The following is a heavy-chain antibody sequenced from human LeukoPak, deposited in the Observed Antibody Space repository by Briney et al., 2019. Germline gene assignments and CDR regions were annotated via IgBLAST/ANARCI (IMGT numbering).Heavy chain of an antibody. Sequence: GGSLRLSCAASGFTFSSYGMHWVRQAPGKGLEWVAFIRYDGSNKYYADSVKGRFTISRDNSKNTLYLQMNSLRAEDTAVYYCAKPTTLTGYYTSGGYWGQGTLVTVSS. V-gene: IGHV3-30*02. CDR3: AKPTTLTGYYTSGGY. CDR1: GFTFSSYG. D-gene: IGHD3-9*01. J-gene: IGHJ4*02. CDR2: IRYDGSNK.